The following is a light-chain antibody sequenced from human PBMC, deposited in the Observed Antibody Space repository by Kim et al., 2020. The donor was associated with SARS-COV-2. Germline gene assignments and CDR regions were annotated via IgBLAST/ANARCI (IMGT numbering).Light chain of an antibody. V-gene: IGKV1-9*01. J-gene: IGKJ3*01. CDR2: PSP. CDR3: QQLNSYPFT. Sequence: SLADTTTIPWQARPVIIRFFACYQQKPGKAPKLLIYPSPTLQSGVPSMFIGSGAGADFTPTIRSLQPEDFATYYCQQLNSYPFTFGPGTKVEIK. CDR1: PVIIRF.